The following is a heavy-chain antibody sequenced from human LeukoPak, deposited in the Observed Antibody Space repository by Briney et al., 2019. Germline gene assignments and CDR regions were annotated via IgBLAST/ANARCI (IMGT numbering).Heavy chain of an antibody. CDR2: ISSSSSYI. V-gene: IGHV3-21*01. J-gene: IGHJ6*02. CDR3: ARDGGYYDSSGYYPSYYYYGMDV. Sequence: GGSLRLSCAAAGFTLSVNYMSWVRQAPGKGLEWVSSISSSSSYIYYADSVKGRFTISRDNAKNSLYLQMNSLRAEDTAVYYCARDGGYYDSSGYYPSYYYYGMDVWGQGTTVTVSS. CDR1: GFTLSVNY. D-gene: IGHD3-22*01.